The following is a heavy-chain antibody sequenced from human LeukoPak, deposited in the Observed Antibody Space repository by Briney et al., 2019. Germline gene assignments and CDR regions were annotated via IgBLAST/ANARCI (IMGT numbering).Heavy chain of an antibody. CDR1: GGSISSYY. J-gene: IGHJ6*02. D-gene: IGHD3-3*01. Sequence: PSETLPLTCTVSGGSISSYYWSWIRQPPGKGLEWIGYIYYSGSTNYNPSLKSRVTISVDTSKNQFSLKLSSVTAADTAVYYCARETRYYDFWSGYRGMDVWGQGTTVTVSS. CDR3: ARETRYYDFWSGYRGMDV. CDR2: IYYSGST. V-gene: IGHV4-59*01.